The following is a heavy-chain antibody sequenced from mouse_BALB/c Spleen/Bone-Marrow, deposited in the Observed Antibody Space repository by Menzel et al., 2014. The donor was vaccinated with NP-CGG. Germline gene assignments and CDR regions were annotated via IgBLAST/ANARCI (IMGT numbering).Heavy chain of an antibody. J-gene: IGHJ4*01. D-gene: IGHD6-1*01. Sequence: QVQLKESGAELVKPGASVKLSCKASGYTFTSYYMYWVKQRPGQGLEWFGEINPSNGGTNFNEKFKNKATLTVDKSSSTTNLQLSSLASEDSAVYYLSRGPRDALDYWGQGTSVTASS. CDR3: SRGPRDALDY. CDR2: INPSNGGT. V-gene: IGHV1S81*02. CDR1: GYTFTSYY.